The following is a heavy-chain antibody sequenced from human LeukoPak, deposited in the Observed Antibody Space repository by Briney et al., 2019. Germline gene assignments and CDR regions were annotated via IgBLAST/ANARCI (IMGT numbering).Heavy chain of an antibody. CDR2: IRYDGNNK. Sequence: SGGSLRLSCGASGFTFSNYGMLWVRQAPGKGLDWVAFIRYDGNNKLYADSVKGRFTISRDNSKNTLWLQMNSLKGEHTAVYYCAKTWRGRGYYGYGPSEYFYYMDVWGKGTTVTISS. D-gene: IGHD3-10*01. CDR1: GFTFSNYG. V-gene: IGHV3-30*02. CDR3: AKTWRGRGYYGYGPSEYFYYMDV. J-gene: IGHJ6*03.